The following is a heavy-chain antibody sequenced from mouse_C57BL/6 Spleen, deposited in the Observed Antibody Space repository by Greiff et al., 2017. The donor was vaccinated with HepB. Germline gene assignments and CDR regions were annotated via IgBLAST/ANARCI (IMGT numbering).Heavy chain of an antibody. CDR3: ARAYYGSSLWYFDV. CDR1: GYTFTSYW. Sequence: VQLQQPGPELVKPGASVKLSCKASGYTFTSYWMHWVKQRPGQGLEWIGNINPSNGGTNYNEKFKSKATLTVDKSSSTAYMQLSSLTSEDSAVYYCARAYYGSSLWYFDVWGTGTTVTVSS. V-gene: IGHV1-53*01. CDR2: INPSNGGT. J-gene: IGHJ1*03. D-gene: IGHD1-1*01.